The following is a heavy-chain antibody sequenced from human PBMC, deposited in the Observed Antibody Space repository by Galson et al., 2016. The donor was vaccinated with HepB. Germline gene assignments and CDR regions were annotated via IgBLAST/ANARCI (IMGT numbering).Heavy chain of an antibody. CDR1: GFAFTTYS. Sequence: SLRLSCAASGFAFTTYSMNWVRQAHGKGLEWVSSTSSGSTYIYYAASVKGRFTISRDNAKNSLYLQMNSLSAEDTAVYYCARVQGLVQFDYWGQGTLVTVSS. CDR3: ARVQGLVQFDY. D-gene: IGHD6-19*01. CDR2: TSSGSTYI. J-gene: IGHJ4*02. V-gene: IGHV3-21*04.